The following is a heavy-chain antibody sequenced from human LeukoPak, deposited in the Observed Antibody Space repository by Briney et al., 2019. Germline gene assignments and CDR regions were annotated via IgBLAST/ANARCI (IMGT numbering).Heavy chain of an antibody. CDR1: GFTLSSHG. CDR2: ITADGRMT. D-gene: IGHD2/OR15-2a*01. CDR3: ARGINYSFDS. V-gene: IGHV3-74*01. Sequence: GGSLRLSCVVSGFTLSSHGAHWVRQAPGKGLVWVSRITADGRMTVYAEAVKGRFTISRDNAKNTLYLQVDTLRAEDSAVYYCARGINYSFDSWGQETLVTVSP. J-gene: IGHJ4*02.